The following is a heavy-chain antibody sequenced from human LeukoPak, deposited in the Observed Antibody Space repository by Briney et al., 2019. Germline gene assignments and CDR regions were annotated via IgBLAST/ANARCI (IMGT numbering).Heavy chain of an antibody. D-gene: IGHD6-13*01. CDR3: ARRVFFDY. CDR2: ISTSGSDT. J-gene: IGHJ4*02. V-gene: IGHV3-11*06. CDR1: GFTFSDYY. Sequence: GGSLRLSCAASGFTFSDYYMNWIRQAPGKGPEWVSYISTSGSDTNYADSVKGRFTISRDNAKNSLYLQMNSLRAEDTAVYYCARRVFFDYWGQGTLVTVSS.